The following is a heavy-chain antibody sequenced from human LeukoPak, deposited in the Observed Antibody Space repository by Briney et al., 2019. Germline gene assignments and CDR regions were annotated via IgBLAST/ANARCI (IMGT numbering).Heavy chain of an antibody. J-gene: IGHJ4*02. Sequence: ASVKVSCKASGYTFTSYGISWVRQAPGQGLEWMGWISAYNGNTNYAQKFQGRVTITADESTSTAYMELSSLRSEDTAVYYCALGPVYDGSSGPVGYWGQGTLVTVSS. CDR1: GYTFTSYG. CDR3: ALGPVYDGSSGPVGY. CDR2: ISAYNGNT. D-gene: IGHD3-22*01. V-gene: IGHV1-18*01.